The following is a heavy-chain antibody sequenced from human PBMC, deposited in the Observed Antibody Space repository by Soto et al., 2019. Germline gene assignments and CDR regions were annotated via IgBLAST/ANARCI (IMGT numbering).Heavy chain of an antibody. CDR1: GGSISSGDYY. CDR3: ARWWSGSRQGFDP. J-gene: IGHJ5*02. D-gene: IGHD3-3*01. V-gene: IGHV4-31*03. CDR2: IYYSGST. Sequence: SETLSLTCTVSGGSISSGDYYWSWIRQHPGKGLEWIGYIYYSGSTYYNPSLKSRVTISVDTSKNQFSLKLSSVTAADTAVYYCARWWSGSRQGFDPWGQGTLGTVSS.